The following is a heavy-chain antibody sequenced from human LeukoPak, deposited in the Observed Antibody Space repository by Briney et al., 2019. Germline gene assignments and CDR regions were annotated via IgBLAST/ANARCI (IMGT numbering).Heavy chain of an antibody. J-gene: IGHJ4*02. D-gene: IGHD5-12*01. V-gene: IGHV3-21*01. CDR2: ISSSSSYI. Sequence: PGGSLRLSCAASGFTFSSYSMNWVRQAPGKGLEWVSSISSSSSYIYYADSVKGRFTISRDNAKNSLYLQMNSLRAEDTAVYYCARDIEYIVATIGDWGQGALVTVSS. CDR1: GFTFSSYS. CDR3: ARDIEYIVATIGD.